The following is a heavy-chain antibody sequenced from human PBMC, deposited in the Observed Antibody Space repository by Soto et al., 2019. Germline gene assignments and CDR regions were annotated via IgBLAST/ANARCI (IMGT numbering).Heavy chain of an antibody. J-gene: IGHJ6*02. CDR2: ISSSSSTI. CDR3: ARERVVIQEARIYYYGMDV. V-gene: IGHV3-48*02. Sequence: GGSLRLSCAASGFTFSSYSMNWVRQAPGKGLEWVSYISSSSSTIYYADSVKGRFTISRDNAKNSLYLQMNSLRDEDTAVYYYARERVVIQEARIYYYGMDVWGQGTTVTVSS. CDR1: GFTFSSYS. D-gene: IGHD3-22*01.